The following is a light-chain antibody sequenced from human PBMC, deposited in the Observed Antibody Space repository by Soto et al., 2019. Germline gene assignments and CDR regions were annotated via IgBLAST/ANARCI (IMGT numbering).Light chain of an antibody. Sequence: EIVLTQSPGTLSLSPGERATLSCRASQSVSSSYLAWYQQNRGQAPRLLIYGASSRAPGIPDRFGGSGSVTDFTLTISRLEPEDFAVYYCQQYGSSRWTFGQGTKVEIK. V-gene: IGKV3-20*01. CDR3: QQYGSSRWT. J-gene: IGKJ1*01. CDR1: QSVSSSY. CDR2: GAS.